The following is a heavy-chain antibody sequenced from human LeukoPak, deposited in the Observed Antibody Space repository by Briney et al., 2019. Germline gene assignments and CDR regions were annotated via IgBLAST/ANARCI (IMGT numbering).Heavy chain of an antibody. V-gene: IGHV3-66*01. CDR1: GLIVSDHN. CDR3: ARDRGYRDTNFGMDV. CDR2: FYSDDKT. D-gene: IGHD5-18*01. Sequence: GGSLRLSCTASGLIVSDHNMLWVRQVPGKGLEWVSGFYSDDKTYYSDSVRGRFSISRDRTKNTVFLQMTTLRAEDTAVYFCARDRGYRDTNFGMDVWGQGTTVTVSS. J-gene: IGHJ6*02.